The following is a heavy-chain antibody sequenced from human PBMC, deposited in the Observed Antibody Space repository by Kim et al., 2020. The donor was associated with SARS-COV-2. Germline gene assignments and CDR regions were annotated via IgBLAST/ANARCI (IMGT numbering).Heavy chain of an antibody. V-gene: IGHV4-61*03. Sequence: YNASLKGRLTISMDTSKSHVSLQLHSVTAADSAIYYCARRPMAATGLDYWGQGALVTVSS. CDR3: ARRPMAATGLDY. J-gene: IGHJ4*02. D-gene: IGHD6-6*01.